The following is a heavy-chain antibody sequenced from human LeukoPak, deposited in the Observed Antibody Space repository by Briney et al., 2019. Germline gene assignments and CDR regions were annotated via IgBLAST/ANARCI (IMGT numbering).Heavy chain of an antibody. CDR1: GFTISGSA. CDR3: TKPRGYGSGTYYDY. J-gene: IGHJ4*02. Sequence: GGSLKLSCVASGFTISGSAIHWVRQASGKGLESVGHIRSKTNNYATAYAASVKGRFTISRDDSKNTAYLQMSSLETEDTAIYYCTKPRGYGSGTYYDYWGQGTLVSVSS. V-gene: IGHV3-73*01. CDR2: IRSKTNNYAT. D-gene: IGHD3-10*01.